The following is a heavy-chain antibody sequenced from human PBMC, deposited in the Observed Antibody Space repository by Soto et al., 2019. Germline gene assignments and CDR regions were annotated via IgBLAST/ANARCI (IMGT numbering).Heavy chain of an antibody. CDR2: ISSSSSTI. CDR3: ARETGYYGSGSLVY. Sequence: PGGSLRLSCAASGFTFSSYIMNWVRQAPGKGLGWVSYISSSSSTIYYADSVKGRFTISRDNAKNSLYLQMNSLRDEDTAVYYCARETGYYGSGSLVYWGRGTLVTVSS. D-gene: IGHD3-10*01. CDR1: GFTFSSYI. V-gene: IGHV3-48*02. J-gene: IGHJ4*02.